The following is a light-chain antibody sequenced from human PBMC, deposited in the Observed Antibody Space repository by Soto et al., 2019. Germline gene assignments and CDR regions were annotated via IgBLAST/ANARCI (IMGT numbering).Light chain of an antibody. Sequence: QSALTQPASVSGSPGQSTTISCTGTKSDLGSYDLVSWYQQHPGKAPKLIIYEGVKRPSGVSNRFSGSKSGNTASLTISGLQAVDEAEDHCSSYAGSGTVIFGGGTKLTVL. V-gene: IGLV2-23*01. CDR3: SSYAGSGTVI. J-gene: IGLJ2*01. CDR2: EGV. CDR1: KSDLGSYDL.